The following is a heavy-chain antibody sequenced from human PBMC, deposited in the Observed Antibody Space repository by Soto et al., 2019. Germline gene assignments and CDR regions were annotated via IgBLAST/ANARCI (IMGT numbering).Heavy chain of an antibody. Sequence: LGESRKISCKGLSYSFTHYWIAWVRQMPGKGLEWMGIINPGDYEARYSPSFQGQVTFSADKSISTAYLQWSSLKASDTAIYYCASQLASTAWYDPWGPGTLVTVSS. CDR2: INPGDYEA. CDR1: SYSFTHYW. D-gene: IGHD1-1*01. V-gene: IGHV5-51*01. J-gene: IGHJ5*02. CDR3: ASQLASTAWYDP.